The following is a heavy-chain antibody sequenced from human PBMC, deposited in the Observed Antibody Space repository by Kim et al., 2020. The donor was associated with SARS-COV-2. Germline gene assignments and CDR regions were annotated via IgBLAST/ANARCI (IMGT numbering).Heavy chain of an antibody. V-gene: IGHV3-7*01. Sequence: GGSLRLSCAASGFIFSTYAMTWVRQAPGKGLEWVAAIDHNGSRKSYVDSVKGRFTISRDNAKNTLFLQMNSLRAEDTAVYYCARGRYSSGWGLDYWGQGT. CDR3: ARGRYSSGWGLDY. CDR2: IDHNGSRK. D-gene: IGHD6-19*01. J-gene: IGHJ4*02. CDR1: GFIFSTYA.